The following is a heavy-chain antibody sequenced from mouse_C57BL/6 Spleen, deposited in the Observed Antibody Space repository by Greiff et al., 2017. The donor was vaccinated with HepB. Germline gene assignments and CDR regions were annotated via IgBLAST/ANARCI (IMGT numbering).Heavy chain of an antibody. V-gene: IGHV1-63*01. CDR2: IYPGGGYT. D-gene: IGHD1-1*01. CDR1: GYTFTNYW. J-gene: IGHJ2*01. Sequence: QVQLKESGAELVRPGTSVKMSCKASGYTFTNYWIGWAKQRPGHGLEWIGDIYPGGGYTNYNEKFKGKATLTADKSSSTAYMQFSSLTSEDSAIYYWARGGVTTVVDPYYFDYWGQGTTLTVSS. CDR3: ARGGVTTVVDPYYFDY.